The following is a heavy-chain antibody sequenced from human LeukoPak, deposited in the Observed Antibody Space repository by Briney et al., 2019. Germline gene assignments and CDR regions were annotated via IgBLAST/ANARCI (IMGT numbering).Heavy chain of an antibody. CDR1: GFTFSSYS. CDR2: ISSSSSYI. J-gene: IGHJ4*02. Sequence: PGGSLRLSCAASGFTFSSYSMNWVCQAPGKGLEWVSSISSSSSYIYYADSVKGRFTISRDNAKNSLYLQMNSLRAEDTAVYYCARDSSSWTTGYWGQGTLVTVSS. D-gene: IGHD6-13*01. V-gene: IGHV3-21*01. CDR3: ARDSSSWTTGY.